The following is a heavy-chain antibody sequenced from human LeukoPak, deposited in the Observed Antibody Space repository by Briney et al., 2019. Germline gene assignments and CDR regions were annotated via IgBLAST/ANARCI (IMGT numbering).Heavy chain of an antibody. CDR2: ISYDGSNK. CDR3: ARVDDYYVTRASPPRY. CDR1: GFIFSNYA. V-gene: IGHV3-30*04. J-gene: IGHJ4*02. Sequence: GRSLRLSCAASGFIFSNYAMHWVRQAPGKGLEWVAVISYDGSNKYYADSVKGRLTISGDNSKNTLYLQMNSLSAEDTAVYYCARVDDYYVTRASPPRYWGQGTLVTVSS. D-gene: IGHD3-10*02.